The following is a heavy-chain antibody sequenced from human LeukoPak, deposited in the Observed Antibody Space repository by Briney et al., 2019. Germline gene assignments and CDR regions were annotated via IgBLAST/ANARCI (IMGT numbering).Heavy chain of an antibody. CDR1: GGSITSSSYY. D-gene: IGHD5-24*01. J-gene: IGHJ6*03. Sequence: PSETLYLTCTVSGGSITSSSYYWGWIRQPPGKGLQWIGSIYYSGSTHYTPSLKSRVTISIDTSKNQFSLKLNSVTAADTAVYYCARGRRDGYTLYYMDVWGKGTTVTFSS. CDR3: ARGRRDGYTLYYMDV. CDR2: IYYSGST. V-gene: IGHV4-39*01.